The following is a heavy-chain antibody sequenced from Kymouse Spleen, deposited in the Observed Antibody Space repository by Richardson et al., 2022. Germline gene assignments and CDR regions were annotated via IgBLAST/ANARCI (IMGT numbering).Heavy chain of an antibody. J-gene: IGHJ4*02. V-gene: IGHV4-34*01. Sequence: QVQLQQWGAGLLKPSETLSLTCAVYGGSFSGYYWSWIRQPPGKGLEWIGEINHSGSTNYNPSLKSRVTISVDTSKNQFSLKLSSVTAADTAVYYCASYSSSQYYFDYWGQGTLVTVSS. D-gene: IGHD6-13*01. CDR3: ASYSSSQYYFDY. CDR2: INHSGST. CDR1: GGSFSGYY.